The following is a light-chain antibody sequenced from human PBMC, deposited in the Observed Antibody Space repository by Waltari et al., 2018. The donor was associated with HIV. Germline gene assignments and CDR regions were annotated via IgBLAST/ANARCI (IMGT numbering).Light chain of an antibody. CDR1: SIDVGGYNF. CDR2: DVT. J-gene: IGLJ3*02. Sequence: QSALTQPRSVSGSPGPSVTISCPGPSIDVGGYNFVSWYQQHPGKAPKLMIYDVTKRPSGVPDRFSGSKSGNTASLTISGLQAEDEADYYCFSYATGSYWVFGGGTKLTAL. V-gene: IGLV2-11*01. CDR3: FSYATGSYWV.